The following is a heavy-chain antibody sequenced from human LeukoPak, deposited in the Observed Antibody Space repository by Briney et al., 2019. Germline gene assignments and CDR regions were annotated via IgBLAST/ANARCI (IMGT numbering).Heavy chain of an antibody. CDR2: ISGSGAGT. D-gene: IGHD5-18*01. Sequence: GGSLRLSCAASGFTFRSYAMSWVRQAPGKGLEWVSSISGSGAGTYYADSVKGRFTVSRDNSKNTLYLQMNSLRAGDTAVYYCARFVDTEYFDYWGQGTLVTVSS. CDR1: GFTFRSYA. V-gene: IGHV3-23*01. J-gene: IGHJ4*02. CDR3: ARFVDTEYFDY.